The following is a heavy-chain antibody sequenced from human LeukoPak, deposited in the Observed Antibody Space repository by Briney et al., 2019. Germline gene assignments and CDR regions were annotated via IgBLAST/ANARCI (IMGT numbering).Heavy chain of an antibody. D-gene: IGHD2-15*01. Sequence: PGGSLRLSCAASGFTFKLYWMHWVRQVPGRGPVWVSRINHDGSDTIYADSVRGRFTISRDDAKNTLYLQMNNLRAEDTAVYYCVRGGPSTWSWGQGTLVTVSP. CDR3: VRGGPSTWS. CDR1: GFTFKLYW. CDR2: INHDGSDT. J-gene: IGHJ5*02. V-gene: IGHV3-74*01.